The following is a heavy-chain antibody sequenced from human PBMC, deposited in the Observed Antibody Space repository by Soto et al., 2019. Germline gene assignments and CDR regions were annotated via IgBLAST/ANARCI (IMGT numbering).Heavy chain of an antibody. CDR1: GVSISSGDYY. CDR2: IYYSENT. Sequence: SETLSLTCTVSGVSISSGDYYWSWIRQTPGKGLEWNGYIYYSENTYYNPSLKSRVAISGDTSKNQFSLKLSSVTAADTAVYYCARFDYYDSSGYLDFGPKWGQGTLVTVSS. CDR3: ARFDYYDSSGYLDFGPK. J-gene: IGHJ4*02. D-gene: IGHD3-22*01. V-gene: IGHV4-30-4*02.